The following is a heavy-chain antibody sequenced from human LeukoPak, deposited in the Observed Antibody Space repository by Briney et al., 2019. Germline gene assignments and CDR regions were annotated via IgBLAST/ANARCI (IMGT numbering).Heavy chain of an antibody. CDR3: AKDQVAARPYYYYMDV. J-gene: IGHJ6*03. V-gene: IGHV3-30*18. CDR2: ISCDGSNK. CDR1: GFTFSSCW. Sequence: GGSLRLSCEASGFTFSSCWMSWVRQAPGKGLEWVAVISCDGSNKYYADSVKGRFTISRDNSKNTLYLQMNSLRAEDTAVYYCAKDQVAARPYYYYMDVWGKGTTVTVSS. D-gene: IGHD6-6*01.